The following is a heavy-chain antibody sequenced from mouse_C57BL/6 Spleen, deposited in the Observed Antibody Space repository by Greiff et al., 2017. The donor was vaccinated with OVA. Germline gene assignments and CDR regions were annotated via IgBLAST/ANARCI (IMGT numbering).Heavy chain of an antibody. Sequence: EVKLMESGPGLVKPSQSLSLTCSVTGYSITSGYYWNWIRQFPGNKLEWMGYISYDGSNNYNPSLKNRISITRDTSKNQFFLKLNSVTTEDTATYYCARGATTVDWYFDVRGTGTTVTVSS. CDR3: ARGATTVDWYFDV. J-gene: IGHJ1*03. CDR2: ISYDGSN. V-gene: IGHV3-6*01. D-gene: IGHD1-1*01. CDR1: GYSITSGYY.